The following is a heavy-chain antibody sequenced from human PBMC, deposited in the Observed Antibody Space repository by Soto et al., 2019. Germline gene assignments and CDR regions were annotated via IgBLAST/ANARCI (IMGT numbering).Heavy chain of an antibody. V-gene: IGHV1-69*02. Sequence: QVQLVQSGAELKKPGSSVKVSCKASGDTFSFYTINWVRQAPGLGLEWMGRVNPILSMSNYAQKFQGRVTMTADKSTRTAYMELRSLRSEDTAFYLWATSYGSGYRAFDYWGQGALVTVSS. CDR1: GDTFSFYT. CDR2: VNPILSMS. CDR3: ATSYGSGYRAFDY. D-gene: IGHD3-10*01. J-gene: IGHJ4*02.